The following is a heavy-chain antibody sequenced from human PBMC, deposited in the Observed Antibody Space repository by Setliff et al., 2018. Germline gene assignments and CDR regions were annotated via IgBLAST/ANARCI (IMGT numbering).Heavy chain of an antibody. D-gene: IGHD2-2*01. CDR3: ARGQEEVRVPATTGGAYYYYYGMDV. CDR2: IYYAGNT. J-gene: IGHJ6*02. CDR1: GGSIMSHY. V-gene: IGHV4-59*11. Sequence: PSETLSLTCNVSGGSIMSHYWSWIRQPPGKGLEWIGNIYYAGNTNFHPSLKSRVSMSVDTSKNQLTLRLTSVTAADTAVYYCARGQEEVRVPATTGGAYYYYYGMDVWGQGTTVTVSS.